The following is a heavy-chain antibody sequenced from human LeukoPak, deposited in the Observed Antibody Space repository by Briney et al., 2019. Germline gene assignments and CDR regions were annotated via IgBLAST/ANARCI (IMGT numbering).Heavy chain of an antibody. D-gene: IGHD1-14*01. Sequence: SETLSLTCTVSGGSISSSSHYWGRIRQPPGKGLEWIGSIYYSGTAFYNPSLKSRVTISVDTSKNQFSLNLSSVAAADTAVYYCARRYGFPRGKFFDYWGQGTLVTVST. V-gene: IGHV4-39*01. CDR2: IYYSGTA. CDR3: ARRYGFPRGKFFDY. J-gene: IGHJ4*02. CDR1: GGSISSSSHY.